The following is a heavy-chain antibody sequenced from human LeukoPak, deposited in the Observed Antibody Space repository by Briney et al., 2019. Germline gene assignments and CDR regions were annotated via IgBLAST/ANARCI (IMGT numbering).Heavy chain of an antibody. CDR2: INGAGDRT. CDR1: GFTFSGFS. V-gene: IGHV3-64*02. J-gene: IGHJ1*01. D-gene: IGHD3-22*01. Sequence: QTGGSLRLSCAGSGFTFSGFSMHWVRQAPGRGLEYVSAINGAGDRTYYADSVKGRFSISRDNSKNTLYLQMGNLRAEDTAVYYCASPQRYYDSSGYRAEYFQHWGQGTLVTVSS. CDR3: ASPQRYYDSSGYRAEYFQH.